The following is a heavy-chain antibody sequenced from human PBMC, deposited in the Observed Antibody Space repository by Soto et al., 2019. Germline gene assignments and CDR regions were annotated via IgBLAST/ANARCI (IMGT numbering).Heavy chain of an antibody. CDR3: ARANGDQYYYYYYGMDV. CDR1: GGTFSSYA. Sequence: QVQLVQSGAEVKKPGSSVKVSCKASGGTFSSYAISWVRQAPGRGLEWMGGIIPIFGTANYAQKFQGRVTITADESTSTAYMELCSLRSEDTAVYYCARANGDQYYYYYYGMDVWGQGTTVTVSS. D-gene: IGHD4-17*01. V-gene: IGHV1-69*01. J-gene: IGHJ6*02. CDR2: IIPIFGTA.